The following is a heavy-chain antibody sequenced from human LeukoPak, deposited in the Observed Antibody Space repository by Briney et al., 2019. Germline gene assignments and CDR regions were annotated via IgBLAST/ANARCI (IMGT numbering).Heavy chain of an antibody. Sequence: ASVKVSCKVSGYTLTELSMHWVRQAPGQGLEWMGWISAYNGNTNYAQKLQGRVTMTTDTSTSTAYMELRSLRSDDTAVYYCARDGGITMVRGNAFDIWGQGTMVTVSS. CDR3: ARDGGITMVRGNAFDI. CDR1: GYTLTELS. D-gene: IGHD3-10*01. V-gene: IGHV1-18*01. J-gene: IGHJ3*02. CDR2: ISAYNGNT.